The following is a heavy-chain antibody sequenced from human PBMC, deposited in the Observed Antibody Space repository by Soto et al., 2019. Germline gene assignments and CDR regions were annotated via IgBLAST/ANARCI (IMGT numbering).Heavy chain of an antibody. J-gene: IGHJ4*02. CDR2: IINNGFIK. D-gene: IGHD2-21*01. CDR3: ARDGPIQHRPDY. Sequence: GGPLRLSFPLPGAVYSDYGMHWVRQAPGRGLQWLAIIINNGFIKYYSDSVEGRFTISRDNSKNKVYLHMSSLRADDTAVYYCARDGPIQHRPDYWGRGTLVTVSS. V-gene: IGHV3-30*12. CDR1: GAVYSDYG.